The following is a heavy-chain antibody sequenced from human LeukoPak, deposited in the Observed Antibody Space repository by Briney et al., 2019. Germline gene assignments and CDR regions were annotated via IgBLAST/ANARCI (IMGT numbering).Heavy chain of an antibody. CDR2: ISAYNGNT. J-gene: IGHJ4*02. D-gene: IGHD3-22*01. Sequence: ASVKVSCKASGYTFTSYGISRVRQAPGQGLEWMGWISAYNGNTNYAQKLQGRVTMTTDTSTSTAYMELRSLRSDDTAVYYCARDLLQGYYDSSGYYGYWGQGTLVTVSS. CDR3: ARDLLQGYYDSSGYYGY. CDR1: GYTFTSYG. V-gene: IGHV1-18*01.